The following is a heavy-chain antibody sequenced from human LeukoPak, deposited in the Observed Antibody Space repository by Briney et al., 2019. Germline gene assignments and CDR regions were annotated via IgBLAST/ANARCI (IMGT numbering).Heavy chain of an antibody. V-gene: IGHV4-31*03. Sequence: SETLSLTCTVSGGSISSGGYYWSWIRQHPGKGLEWIGYIYYSGSTYYNPSLKSRVTISVDTSKNQFSLKLSSVTAADTAVYYCAGLTTVTYEENYWGQGTLVTVSS. J-gene: IGHJ4*02. CDR1: GGSISSGGYY. D-gene: IGHD4-17*01. CDR2: IYYSGST. CDR3: AGLTTVTYEENY.